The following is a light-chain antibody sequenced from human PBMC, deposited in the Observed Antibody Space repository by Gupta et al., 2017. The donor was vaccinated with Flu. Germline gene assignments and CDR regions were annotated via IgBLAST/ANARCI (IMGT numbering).Light chain of an antibody. J-gene: IGKJ4*01. Sequence: PSSVSASVGDRVTVTCRASQVINGQLGWYQHKPGKAPKLLIYTASTVKGGVPSRFSGSGSETEFTLTITSRQPEDAAIYYCHQAYSFPLTFGGGSKVEIK. V-gene: IGKV1-12*01. CDR3: HQAYSFPLT. CDR2: TAS. CDR1: QVINGQ.